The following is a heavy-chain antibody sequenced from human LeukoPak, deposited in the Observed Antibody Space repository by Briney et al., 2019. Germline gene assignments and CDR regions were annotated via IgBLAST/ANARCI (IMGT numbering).Heavy chain of an antibody. V-gene: IGHV3-30*02. Sequence: GGSLRLSCAASGFTFSSYGMHWVRQAPGKGLEWVAFIRYDGSNKCYADSVKGRFTISRDNSKNTLYLQMNSLRAEDTAVYYCAKDGTLRGYCSSTSCYPSLDYWGQGTLVTVSS. J-gene: IGHJ4*02. CDR1: GFTFSSYG. D-gene: IGHD2-2*01. CDR3: AKDGTLRGYCSSTSCYPSLDY. CDR2: IRYDGSNK.